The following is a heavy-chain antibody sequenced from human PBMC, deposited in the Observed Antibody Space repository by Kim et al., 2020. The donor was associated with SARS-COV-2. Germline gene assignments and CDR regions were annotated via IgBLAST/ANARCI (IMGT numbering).Heavy chain of an antibody. V-gene: IGHV3-11*01. CDR3: ARDHYGSGSYFDY. J-gene: IGHJ4*01. Sequence: YFADSVKGRFTMSRDNTKKSVFLQMDNLKAEDTAVYYCARDHYGSGSYFDYWGRGTLVTVSS. D-gene: IGHD3-10*01.